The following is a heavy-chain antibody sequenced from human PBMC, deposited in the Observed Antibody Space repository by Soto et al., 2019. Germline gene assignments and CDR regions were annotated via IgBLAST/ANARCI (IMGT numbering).Heavy chain of an antibody. J-gene: IGHJ6*02. Sequence: PGGSLRLSCVASGFTFSSYEMNWVRQAPGKGLEWVSYISSSGSTIYYADSVKGRFTISRDNAKNSLYLQMNSLRAEDTAVYYCARGPPVRFLELLYYYYGMDVWGQGTTVTVSS. V-gene: IGHV3-48*03. CDR2: ISSSGSTI. D-gene: IGHD3-3*01. CDR3: ARGPPVRFLELLYYYYGMDV. CDR1: GFTFSSYE.